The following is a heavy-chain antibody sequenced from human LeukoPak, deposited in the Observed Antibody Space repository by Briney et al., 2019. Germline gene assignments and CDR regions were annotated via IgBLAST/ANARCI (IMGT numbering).Heavy chain of an antibody. D-gene: IGHD2-15*01. CDR3: AREGGFRGYCSGGSCYGDYDY. CDR1: GYTFTGYY. V-gene: IGHV1-2*02. Sequence: ASVKVSCKASGYTFTGYYMHWVRQAPGQGLEWMGWINPNSGDTNYAQKFQGRVTMTRDTSISTAYMELSRLRSDDTAVYYCAREGGFRGYCSGGSCYGDYDYWGQGTLVTVSS. CDR2: INPNSGDT. J-gene: IGHJ4*02.